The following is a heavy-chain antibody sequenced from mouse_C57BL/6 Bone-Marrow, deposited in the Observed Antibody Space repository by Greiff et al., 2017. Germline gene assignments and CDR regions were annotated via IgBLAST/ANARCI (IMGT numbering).Heavy chain of an antibody. V-gene: IGHV14-4*01. D-gene: IGHD2-1*01. CDR2: IDPENGDT. Sequence: VQLQQSGAELVRPGASVKLSCTASGFTFKDDYMHWVKQRPEQGLEWIGWIDPENGDTEYASKFQGKATITAETSSNTAYLQLSSLTSEDSAVYYCTIYFPTFAYWGQGTTLTVSS. CDR1: GFTFKDDY. CDR3: TIYFPTFAY. J-gene: IGHJ2*01.